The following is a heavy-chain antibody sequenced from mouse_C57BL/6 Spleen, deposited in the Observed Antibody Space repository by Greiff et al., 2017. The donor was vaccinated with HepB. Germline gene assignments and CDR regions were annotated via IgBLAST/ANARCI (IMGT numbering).Heavy chain of an antibody. CDR1: GYAFSSSW. Sequence: VQLQQSGPELVKPGASVKISCKASGYAFSSSWMKWVKQRPGKGLEWIGRIYPGDGDTNYNGKFKGKATLTADKSSSTAYMQLSSLTSEDSAVYFCARSTTVWYFDYWGQGTTLTVSS. CDR2: IYPGDGDT. J-gene: IGHJ2*01. V-gene: IGHV1-82*01. CDR3: ARSTTVWYFDY. D-gene: IGHD1-1*01.